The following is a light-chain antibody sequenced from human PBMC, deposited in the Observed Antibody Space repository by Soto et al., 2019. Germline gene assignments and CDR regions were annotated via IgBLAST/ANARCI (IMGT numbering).Light chain of an antibody. Sequence: EVVLTQSPGTLSLSPGERATLSCRASQSVNNNYVAWYQQKPGQAPRLRIFGSSDRATGIPDRFSGSGSGTDFTLTISRLEPEDFEVYSCQQYGSSPPYTFGQGTKLEIK. CDR1: QSVNNNY. J-gene: IGKJ2*01. CDR3: QQYGSSPPYT. V-gene: IGKV3-20*01. CDR2: GSS.